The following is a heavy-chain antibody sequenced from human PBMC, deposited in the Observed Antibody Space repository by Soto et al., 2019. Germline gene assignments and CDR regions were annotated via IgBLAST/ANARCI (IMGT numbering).Heavy chain of an antibody. V-gene: IGHV4-34*01. D-gene: IGHD1-1*01. CDR3: ARVERGTATTVVDAFDI. CDR1: GGFVTSGSYY. Sequence: QVQLQQWGAGLLKPSETLSLTCAVYGGFVTSGSYYWSWMRQPPGKGLEWIGEMSHSGGTRFNPSLKRRVTISVDTSKNQFTLKMSSVTAADTALYYCARVERGTATTVVDAFDIWGPGTMVTVSS. CDR2: MSHSGGT. J-gene: IGHJ3*02.